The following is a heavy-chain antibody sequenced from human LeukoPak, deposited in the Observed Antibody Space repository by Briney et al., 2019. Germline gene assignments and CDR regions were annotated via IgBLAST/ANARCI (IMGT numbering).Heavy chain of an antibody. D-gene: IGHD6-19*01. CDR2: INPNSGGT. Sequence: GSSVKVSCKASVYTFTGYYMHWVRQAPGQGLEGMGWINPNSGGTNYAQKFQGRVTMTRDTSISTAYMELSRLRSDDTAVYYCARARIAVAGATIDYWGQGTLVTVSS. CDR3: ARARIAVAGATIDY. CDR1: VYTFTGYY. J-gene: IGHJ4*02. V-gene: IGHV1-2*02.